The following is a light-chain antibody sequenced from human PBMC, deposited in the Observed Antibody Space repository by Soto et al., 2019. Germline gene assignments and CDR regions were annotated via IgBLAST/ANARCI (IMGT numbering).Light chain of an antibody. Sequence: QSALTQPASVGGSPGQSITLSCTVTSSDSGGHDDVSWYQQHPGKVPKLLLYDVTDRPSGVSDRFSGSKSGNVVSLTISGLQADDEADYYCWSYTSDLPPYVFGTGTKLTVL. V-gene: IGLV2-14*03. J-gene: IGLJ1*01. CDR2: DVT. CDR1: SSDSGGHDD. CDR3: WSYTSDLPPYV.